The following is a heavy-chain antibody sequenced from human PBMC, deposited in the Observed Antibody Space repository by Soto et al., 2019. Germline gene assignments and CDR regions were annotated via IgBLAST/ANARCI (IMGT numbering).Heavy chain of an antibody. V-gene: IGHV4-30-4*01. D-gene: IGHD2-15*01. CDR3: ARESLAAYAMDV. CDR2: IYYSGST. J-gene: IGHJ6*02. Sequence: SETLSLTYTVSGAPIRTGDYYWSWIRQPPGKGLEWIGYIYYSGSTYYNPSLKGRVTISVDTSKNQFSLKLNSVTAADTAVYYCARESLAAYAMDVWGQGATVT. CDR1: GAPIRTGDYY.